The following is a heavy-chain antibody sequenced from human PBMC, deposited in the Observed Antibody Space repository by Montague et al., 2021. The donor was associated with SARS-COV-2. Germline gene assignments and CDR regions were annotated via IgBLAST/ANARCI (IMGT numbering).Heavy chain of an antibody. J-gene: IGHJ4*02. V-gene: IGHV7-4-1*02. D-gene: IGHD2-21*02. Sequence: SVKVSCKASGYTFSSQAMNWVRQAPGQGLEWMGWINTNTGNPRYAQDFTGRFVFSLDASVSTAYLQISGLKAEDTAVYYCATKPGGADCRGDCYFDYWGQGTLVAVSS. CDR1: GYTFSSQA. CDR2: INTNTGNP. CDR3: ATKPGGADCRGDCYFDY.